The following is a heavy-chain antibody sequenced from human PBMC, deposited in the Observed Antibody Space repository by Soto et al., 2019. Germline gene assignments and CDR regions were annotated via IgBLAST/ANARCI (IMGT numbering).Heavy chain of an antibody. CDR1: GFTFSSYA. CDR3: ARESRTTVNWLDP. D-gene: IGHD4-17*01. V-gene: IGHV3-30-3*01. Sequence: QVQLVESGGGVVQPGRSLRLSCAASGFTFSSYAMHWVRQAPGKGLEWVAVISYDGSNKYYADSVKGRFTISRDNSKNTLYLQMNSLRAEDTAVYYCARESRTTVNWLDPWGQGTLVTVSS. J-gene: IGHJ5*02. CDR2: ISYDGSNK.